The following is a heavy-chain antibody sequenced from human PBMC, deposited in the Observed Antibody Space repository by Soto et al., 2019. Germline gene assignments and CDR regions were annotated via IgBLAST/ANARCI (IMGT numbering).Heavy chain of an antibody. J-gene: IGHJ1*01. CDR3: ASRGARDYYDTSGYG. CDR2: IIPIFGTT. CDR1: GGTFSNYA. V-gene: IGHV1-69*12. D-gene: IGHD3-22*01. Sequence: QVQLVQSGAEVKKPGSSVKVSCKASGGTFSNYALSWVRQAPGQGLERMGDIIPIFGTTNNAQKFQGRVTITADEATSTAYMELSSLRSEDTAVYYCASRGARDYYDTSGYGWGRGTLVTVSS.